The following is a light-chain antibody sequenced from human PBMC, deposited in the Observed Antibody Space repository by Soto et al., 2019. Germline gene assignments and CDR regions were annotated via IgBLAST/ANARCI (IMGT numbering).Light chain of an antibody. CDR3: QQYNNWLSIT. J-gene: IGKJ5*01. CDR2: GAS. CDR1: QSISSSY. Sequence: EIVLTQSPGTLSLSPGKRATLSCRASQSISSSYLAWYQQRPGQAPRLLIYGASSRATGIPDRFSGSGSGTEFTLTISSLQSEDFAVYYCQQYNNWLSITFGQGTRLEI. V-gene: IGKV3-20*01.